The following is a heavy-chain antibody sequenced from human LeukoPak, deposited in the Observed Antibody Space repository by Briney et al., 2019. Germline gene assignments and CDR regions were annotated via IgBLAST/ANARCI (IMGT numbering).Heavy chain of an antibody. J-gene: IGHJ3*02. V-gene: IGHV4-59*01. Sequence: SETLSLTCTVSGGSISSYYWSWIRQPPGKGLEWIGYIYYSGSTNYNPSLKSRVTISVDTSKNQFSLKLSSVTAADTAVYYCARRYSSSFLEAFDIWGQGTMVTVSS. CDR2: IYYSGST. D-gene: IGHD6-13*01. CDR1: GGSISSYY. CDR3: ARRYSSSFLEAFDI.